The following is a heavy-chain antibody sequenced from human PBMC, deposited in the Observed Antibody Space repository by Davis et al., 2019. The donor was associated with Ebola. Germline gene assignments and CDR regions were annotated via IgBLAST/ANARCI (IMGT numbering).Heavy chain of an antibody. J-gene: IGHJ4*02. CDR2: IYPGDSDT. D-gene: IGHD6-13*01. V-gene: IGHV5-51*01. Sequence: PGGSLRLSCKGSGYSFTSYWIGWVRQMPGQGLEWMGIIYPGDSDTRYSPSFQGQVTISADKSISTAYLQWSSLKASDTAMYYCARGGIAEEDYFDYWGQGTLVTVSS. CDR3: ARGGIAEEDYFDY. CDR1: GYSFTSYW.